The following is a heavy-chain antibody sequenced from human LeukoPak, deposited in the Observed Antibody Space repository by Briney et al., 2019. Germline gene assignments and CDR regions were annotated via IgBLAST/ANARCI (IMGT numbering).Heavy chain of an antibody. D-gene: IGHD3-22*01. Sequence: PSETLSLTCAVYGGSFSGYYWSWIRQPPGKGLEWIGEINHSGSTNYNPSLKSRVTISVDTSKNQFSLKQSSVTAADTAVYYCARGGGYYYDSSGHSMGYWGQGTLVTVSS. CDR3: ARGGGYYYDSSGHSMGY. V-gene: IGHV4-34*01. J-gene: IGHJ4*02. CDR2: INHSGST. CDR1: GGSFSGYY.